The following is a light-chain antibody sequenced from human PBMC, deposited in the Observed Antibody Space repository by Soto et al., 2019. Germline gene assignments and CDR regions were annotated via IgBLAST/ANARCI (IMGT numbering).Light chain of an antibody. CDR2: EVS. Sequence: QSVLTKPASVSGTPGQPLTISCTGNSSDVGGCNYVSWYQPRTGKAPKLMMYEVSNRPSGVSNRFSGSKSGNTDSLTISGLQAEDEADYYCISNTSSSAWLLGTGNKVTVL. CDR1: SSDVGGCNY. J-gene: IGLJ1*01. V-gene: IGLV2-14*01. CDR3: ISNTSSSAWL.